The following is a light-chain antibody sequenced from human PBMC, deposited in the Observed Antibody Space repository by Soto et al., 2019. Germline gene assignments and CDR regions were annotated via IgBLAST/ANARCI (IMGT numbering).Light chain of an antibody. CDR1: RSNIGARFD. J-gene: IGLJ3*02. CDR2: DNN. V-gene: IGLV1-40*01. Sequence: QSVLTQPPSVSGAPGQRVTISCTGSRSNIGARFDVHWYQQLPGTAPKLLIYDNNNRPSGVPDRFSGSKSGTSASLAITGLQAEDETDYYCQSYDSSLSAGVFGGGTKLTVL. CDR3: QSYDSSLSAGV.